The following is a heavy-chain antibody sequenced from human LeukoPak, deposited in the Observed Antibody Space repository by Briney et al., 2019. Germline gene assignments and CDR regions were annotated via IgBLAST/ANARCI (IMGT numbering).Heavy chain of an antibody. D-gene: IGHD2-2*01. V-gene: IGHV3-23*01. CDR1: GFTFSSYW. CDR2: IYSGGST. J-gene: IGHJ5*02. CDR3: AKESPRGLVPAPLDP. Sequence: GGSLRLSCAASGFTFSSYWMSWVRQAPGKGLEWVSVIYSGGSTYYADSVKGRFTISRDNSKNTLYLQMNSLRAEDTAVYYCAKESPRGLVPAPLDPWGQGTLVTVSS.